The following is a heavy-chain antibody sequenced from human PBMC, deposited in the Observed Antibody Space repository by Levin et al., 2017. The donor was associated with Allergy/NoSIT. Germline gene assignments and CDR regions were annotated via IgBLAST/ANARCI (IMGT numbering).Heavy chain of an antibody. D-gene: IGHD1-14*01. CDR3: TKDRIHLSPYYGMDV. V-gene: IGHV3-9*01. Sequence: GGSLRLSCVASGFTFDDYAMHWVRQTPGKGLEWVSGISWDSGYIAYADSVKGRFTISRDNAKNSLYLQMNSLRPDDTALYYCTKDRIHLSPYYGMDVWGQGTTVTVSS. CDR1: GFTFDDYA. CDR2: ISWDSGYI. J-gene: IGHJ6*02.